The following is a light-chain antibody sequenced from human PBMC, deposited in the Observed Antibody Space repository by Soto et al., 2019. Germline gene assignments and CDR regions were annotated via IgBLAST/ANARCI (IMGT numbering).Light chain of an antibody. Sequence: EIVLTQSPATLSLSPGKRATLSCRASQSVSSYLAWYQQKPGQAPRLLIYDASNRATGIPARFSGSGSGTDFTLTIRSLEPVDFAVYYCQQRSNWSPLTFGGGTKVEIK. CDR3: QQRSNWSPLT. CDR1: QSVSSY. V-gene: IGKV3-11*01. CDR2: DAS. J-gene: IGKJ4*01.